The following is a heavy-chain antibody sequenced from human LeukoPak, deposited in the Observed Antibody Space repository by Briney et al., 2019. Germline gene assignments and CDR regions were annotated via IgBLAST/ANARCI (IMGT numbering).Heavy chain of an antibody. CDR1: GFTFTSYS. J-gene: IGHJ4*02. V-gene: IGHV3-21*01. D-gene: IGHD3-10*01. Sequence: GGSQRVSCAAAGFTFTSYSMNWVRQAPGKGLEWVSSISSSSSYIYYADSVKGRFTISRDNAKNSLYLQMNSLRAEDTAVYYCARDASAYYYGSGSYPDCWGQGTLVTVSS. CDR3: ARDASAYYYGSGSYPDC. CDR2: ISSSSSYI.